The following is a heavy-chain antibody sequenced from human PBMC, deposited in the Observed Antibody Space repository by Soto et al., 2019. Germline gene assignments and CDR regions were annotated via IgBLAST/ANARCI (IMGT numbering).Heavy chain of an antibody. Sequence: QVQLQESGPGLLKPSGTLSLTCAVSGGSFSSYNWWTWVRQPPGQGLDCIGAIYRTGSTNYNPSLKSRVTISLDKSENQFSLKVTSLTAADTAVYYCASRDPGTSVDYWGQGTLVTVSS. D-gene: IGHD1-7*01. J-gene: IGHJ4*02. CDR1: GGSFSSYNW. CDR2: IYRTGST. V-gene: IGHV4-4*02. CDR3: ASRDPGTSVDY.